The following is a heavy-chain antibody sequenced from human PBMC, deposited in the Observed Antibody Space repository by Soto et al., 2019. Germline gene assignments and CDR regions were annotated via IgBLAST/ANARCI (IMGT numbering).Heavy chain of an antibody. CDR2: IWYDGSNK. J-gene: IGHJ4*02. CDR1: GFTFSSYG. V-gene: IGHV3-33*01. CDR3: AREYDSSGYWTD. Sequence: GGSLRLSCAASGFTFSSYGMHWVRQAPGKGLEWVAVIWYDGSNKYYADSVKGRFTISRDNSKNTLYMQMNSLRAEDTAVYYCAREYDSSGYWTDWGQGTLVTVSS. D-gene: IGHD3-22*01.